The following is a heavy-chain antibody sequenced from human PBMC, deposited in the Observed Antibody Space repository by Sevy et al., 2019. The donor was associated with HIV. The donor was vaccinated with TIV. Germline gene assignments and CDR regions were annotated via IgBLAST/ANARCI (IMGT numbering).Heavy chain of an antibody. J-gene: IGHJ4*02. CDR3: ARDSTTRPRVLDY. Sequence: SETLSLTCSVSGGSISSYVWTWVRQSPGKGLEWIGNIYYTGNTDYSPSLKSRVTLSLDTSKSQFSLTLKSVTAADTAIYFCARDSTTRPRVLDYWGQGTLVTVSS. CDR2: IYYTGNT. V-gene: IGHV4-59*01. D-gene: IGHD1-1*01. CDR1: GGSISSYV.